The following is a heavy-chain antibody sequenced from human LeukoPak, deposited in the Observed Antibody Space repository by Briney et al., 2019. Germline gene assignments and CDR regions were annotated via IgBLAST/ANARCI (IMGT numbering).Heavy chain of an antibody. CDR1: GVSISNHF. Sequence: SETLSLTCSVSGVSISNHFWSWIRQPPGTGLEWIGYVYYTGSTNYNPSLKSRVTISVDKSKNQSSLKLSSVTAADTAVHYCARGTYGMDVWGQGTTVTVSS. J-gene: IGHJ6*02. V-gene: IGHV4-59*11. CDR3: ARGTYGMDV. CDR2: VYYTGST.